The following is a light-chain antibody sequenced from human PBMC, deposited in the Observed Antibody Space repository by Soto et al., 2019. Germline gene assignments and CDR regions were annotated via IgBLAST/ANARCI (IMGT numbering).Light chain of an antibody. Sequence: QSALTQPASRSRSPAQSITISSTGSSXVIGAYDYVSWFQQLPGKAAKLIISEVNNRASGVSNRFSGSTPGNTAYPTISGLQVEDEPEYFCFSFTDASTHVIGTGSQVTGL. V-gene: IGLV2-14*01. J-gene: IGLJ1*01. CDR3: FSFTDASTHV. CDR2: EVN. CDR1: SXVIGAYDY.